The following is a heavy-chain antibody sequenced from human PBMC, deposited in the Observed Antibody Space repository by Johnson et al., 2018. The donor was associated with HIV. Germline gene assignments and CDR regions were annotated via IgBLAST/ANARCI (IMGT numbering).Heavy chain of an antibody. J-gene: IGHJ3*02. CDR3: ARDMRYYGSGAFDI. CDR2: INNSGGGT. Sequence: VQLVESGGGLIQPGGSLRLSCAASWFTVSSNYMSWVRQAPGKGLEWVSIINNSGGGTYYADSVKGRFTISRDNSKNTLYLQMNSLRAGDTAVYYCARDMRYYGSGAFDIWGQGTMVTVSS. CDR1: WFTVSSNY. D-gene: IGHD3-10*01. V-gene: IGHV3-66*03.